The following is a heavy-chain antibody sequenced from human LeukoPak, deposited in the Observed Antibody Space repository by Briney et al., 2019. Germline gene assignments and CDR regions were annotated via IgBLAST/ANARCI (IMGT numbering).Heavy chain of an antibody. J-gene: IGHJ4*02. V-gene: IGHV4-31*03. CDR2: IYYSGST. CDR1: GGSISSGGYY. Sequence: SETLSLTCTVSGGSISSGGYYWSWIRQHPGKGLEWIGYIYYSGSTYYNPSLKSRVTISVDTSKNQFSLKLSSVTAADTAVYYCAREPRGRAAASTLDYGAQETLVTVSS. D-gene: IGHD6-13*01. CDR3: AREPRGRAAASTLDY.